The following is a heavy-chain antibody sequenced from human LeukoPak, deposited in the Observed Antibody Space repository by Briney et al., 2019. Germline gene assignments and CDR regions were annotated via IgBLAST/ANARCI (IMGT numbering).Heavy chain of an antibody. CDR2: ISSNGGST. V-gene: IGHV3-64D*06. D-gene: IGHD2-2*01. CDR3: VKGSDYCSSTSCYFSIHAFDI. Sequence: GGSLRLSCSASGFTFSSYAMHWVRQAPGKGLEYVSAISSNGGSTYYADSVKRRFTISRDNSKNTLYLQMSSLRAEDTAVYYCVKGSDYCSSTSCYFSIHAFDIWGQGTMVTVSS. CDR1: GFTFSSYA. J-gene: IGHJ3*02.